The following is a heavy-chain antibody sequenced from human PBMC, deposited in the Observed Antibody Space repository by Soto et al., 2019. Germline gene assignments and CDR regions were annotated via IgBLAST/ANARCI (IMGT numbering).Heavy chain of an antibody. CDR2: IYYSGST. CDR3: ARNRLPYYYDSSGYSVFDY. CDR1: GGSISSYY. Sequence: PSETLSLTCTVSGGSISSYYWSWIRQPPGKGLEWIGYIYYSGSTNYNPSLKSRVTISVDTSKNQFSLKLSSVTAADTAVYYCARNRLPYYYDSSGYSVFDYWGQGTLVTVSS. V-gene: IGHV4-59*08. D-gene: IGHD3-22*01. J-gene: IGHJ4*02.